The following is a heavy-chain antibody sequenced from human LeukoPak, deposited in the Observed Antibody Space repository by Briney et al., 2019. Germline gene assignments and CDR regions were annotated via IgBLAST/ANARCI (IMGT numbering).Heavy chain of an antibody. J-gene: IGHJ3*02. D-gene: IGHD3-3*01. CDR1: GGSISSYY. V-gene: IGHV4-59*01. Sequence: SETLSLTCTVSGGSISSYYWSWIRQPPGKGLEWIGYIYYSGSTNYNPSLKSRVTISVDTSKNQFSLKLSSVTAADTAVYYCASRRYDFWSGYSTDAFDIWGRGTIVTVSS. CDR2: IYYSGST. CDR3: ASRRYDFWSGYSTDAFDI.